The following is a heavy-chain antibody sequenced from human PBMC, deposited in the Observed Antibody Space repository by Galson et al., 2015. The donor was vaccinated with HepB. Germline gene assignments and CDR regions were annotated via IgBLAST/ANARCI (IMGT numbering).Heavy chain of an antibody. Sequence: SVKVSCKASGYTLTRYAIHWVRQAPGQRLGWMGWINTASGRTEYSQKFRGTVTITKDTSANTAYMEVSSLRSEDTAVYYCSRDSGRGFYGMDVWGQGTTVIVSS. J-gene: IGHJ6*02. V-gene: IGHV1-3*04. D-gene: IGHD3-10*01. CDR2: INTASGRT. CDR1: GYTLTRYA. CDR3: SRDSGRGFYGMDV.